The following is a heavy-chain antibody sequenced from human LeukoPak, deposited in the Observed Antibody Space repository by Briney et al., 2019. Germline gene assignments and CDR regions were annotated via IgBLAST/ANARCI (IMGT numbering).Heavy chain of an antibody. V-gene: IGHV3-30*02. CDR2: IRYDGSNK. Sequence: GGSLRLSCAASGFTFSSYGMHWVRQAPGKGLEWVAFIRYDGSNKYYADSVKGRFTISRDNSKNSLYLQMNSLRAEDTAVYYCARLFAGEWRVVNYWGQGTLVTVSS. J-gene: IGHJ4*02. CDR3: ARLFAGEWRVVNY. D-gene: IGHD3-16*01. CDR1: GFTFSSYG.